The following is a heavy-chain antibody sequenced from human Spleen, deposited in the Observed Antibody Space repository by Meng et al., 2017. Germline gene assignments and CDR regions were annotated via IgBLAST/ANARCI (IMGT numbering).Heavy chain of an antibody. V-gene: IGHV3-64*01. CDR2: ISSDGGIT. D-gene: IGHD5-12*01. CDR1: GFTFSSYD. J-gene: IGHJ4*02. Sequence: GGSLRLSCAASGFTFSSYDMHWVRQAPGKGLEYFSAISSDGGITYYASSVKGRFTISRDNSKNTMYLEMGSLRAEDTAVYYCARDQATTYNEALFDSWGQGTLVTVSS. CDR3: ARDQATTYNEALFDS.